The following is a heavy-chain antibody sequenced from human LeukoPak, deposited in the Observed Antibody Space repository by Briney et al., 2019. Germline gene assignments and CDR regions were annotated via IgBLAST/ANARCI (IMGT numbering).Heavy chain of an antibody. CDR3: AREHYGGNSGGFGYFDY. D-gene: IGHD4-23*01. CDR1: GGSVGSGSYY. CDR2: IYYSGST. V-gene: IGHV4-61*01. J-gene: IGHJ4*02. Sequence: SETLSLTCTVSGGSVGSGSYYWSWIRQPPGKGLEWIGYIYYSGSTNYNPSLKSRVTISVDTSKNQFSLKLSSVTAADTAVYYCAREHYGGNSGGFGYFDYWGQGTLVTVSS.